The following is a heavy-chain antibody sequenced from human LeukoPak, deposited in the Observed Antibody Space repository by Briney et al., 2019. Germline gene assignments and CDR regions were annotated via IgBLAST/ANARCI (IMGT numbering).Heavy chain of an antibody. V-gene: IGHV3-30*02. Sequence: GGSLRLSCAASGFTFSSYGMHWVRQAPGKGLEWVAFIRYDGSNKYYADSVKGRFTITRDNSKNTLYLQMNSLRAEDTAVYYCGYGDYRAPNWFDPWGQGTLVTVSS. D-gene: IGHD4-17*01. CDR1: GFTFSSYG. CDR2: IRYDGSNK. J-gene: IGHJ5*02. CDR3: GYGDYRAPNWFDP.